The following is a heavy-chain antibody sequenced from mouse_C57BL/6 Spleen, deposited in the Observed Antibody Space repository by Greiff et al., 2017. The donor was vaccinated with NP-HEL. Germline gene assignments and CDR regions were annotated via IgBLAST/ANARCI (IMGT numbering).Heavy chain of an antibody. J-gene: IGHJ2*01. Sequence: EVQLQQSGAELVRPGASVKLSCTASGFTFKDDYMHWVKQRPEQGLEWIGWIDPENGDTEYAPKFQGKATITADTSSNTAYLQLSSLTSEETDVYYSATFTTVVKGDYFDCWGKGTTLTVAS. CDR1: GFTFKDDY. V-gene: IGHV14-4*01. D-gene: IGHD1-1*01. CDR2: IDPENGDT. CDR3: ATFTTVVKGDYFDC.